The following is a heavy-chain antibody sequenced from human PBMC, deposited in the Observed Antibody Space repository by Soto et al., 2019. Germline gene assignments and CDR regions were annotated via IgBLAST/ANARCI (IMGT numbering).Heavy chain of an antibody. D-gene: IGHD3-16*02. V-gene: IGHV4-39*01. CDR1: GGSISSSSYY. CDR3: ARLNSYDYVWGSYRYTPYYFDY. Sequence: PSETLSLTCTVSGGSISSSSYYWGWIRQPPGKGLEWIGSIYYSGSTYYNPSLKSRVTISVDTSKNQFSLKLSSVTAADTAVYYCARLNSYDYVWGSYRYTPYYFDYWCQGTLVTVSS. J-gene: IGHJ4*02. CDR2: IYYSGST.